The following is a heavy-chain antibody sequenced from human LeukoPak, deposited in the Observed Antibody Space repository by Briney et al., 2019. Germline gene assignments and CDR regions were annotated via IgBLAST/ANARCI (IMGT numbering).Heavy chain of an antibody. Sequence: ASVKVSCKVSGHTLTELSMHWVRQAPGKGLEWMGGFDPEDGETIYAQKFQGGGTMTEDTSTDTAYMELSSLRSEDTAVYYCATGPSSSSSEYYFDYWGQGTLVTVSS. CDR2: FDPEDGET. V-gene: IGHV1-24*01. J-gene: IGHJ4*02. CDR1: GHTLTELS. D-gene: IGHD6-6*01. CDR3: ATGPSSSSSEYYFDY.